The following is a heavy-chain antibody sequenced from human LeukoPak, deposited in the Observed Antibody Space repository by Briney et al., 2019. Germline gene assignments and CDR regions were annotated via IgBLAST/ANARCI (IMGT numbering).Heavy chain of an antibody. V-gene: IGHV1-69*04. CDR2: IIPILGIA. CDR3: ARVGITMVRNWFDP. D-gene: IGHD3-10*01. CDR1: GGTFSSYA. J-gene: IGHJ5*02. Sequence: SVKVSCKASGGTFSSYAISWVRQAPGQGLEWMGRIIPILGIANYAQKFQGRVTITADKSTSTAYMELRSLRSDDTAVYYCARVGITMVRNWFDPWGQGTLVTVSS.